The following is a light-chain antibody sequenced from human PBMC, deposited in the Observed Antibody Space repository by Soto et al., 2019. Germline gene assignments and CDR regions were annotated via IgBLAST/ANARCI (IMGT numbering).Light chain of an antibody. V-gene: IGKV1-5*03. J-gene: IGKJ2*01. CDR2: KAS. Sequence: DIQMTQSPSTLSASVGDRVTISCRASHSISTWLAWYQQKPGKAPKLLIYKASSLESGVPSRFSGSGSGTEFTLTISSLQPDDFATYYCQQYDSYWVTFGQGTKLEI. CDR1: HSISTW. CDR3: QQYDSYWVT.